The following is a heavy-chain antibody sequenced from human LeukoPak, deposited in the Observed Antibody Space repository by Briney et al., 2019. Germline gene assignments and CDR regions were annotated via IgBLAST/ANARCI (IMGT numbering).Heavy chain of an antibody. D-gene: IGHD1-14*01. Sequence: PGGSLRLSCAASGFTFSSYGMHWVRQAPGKGLEGVAVIWYDGSNKYYADSVKGRFTISRDNSKNTLYLQMNSLRAEDTAVYYCARDATDHQYYYYGMDVWGQGTTVTVSS. CDR3: ARDATDHQYYYYGMDV. CDR1: GFTFSSYG. CDR2: IWYDGSNK. J-gene: IGHJ6*02. V-gene: IGHV3-33*01.